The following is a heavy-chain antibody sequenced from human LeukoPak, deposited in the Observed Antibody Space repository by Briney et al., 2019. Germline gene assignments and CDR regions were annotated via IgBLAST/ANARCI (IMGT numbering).Heavy chain of an antibody. CDR2: ISGSGGTT. CDR3: AKDTRPGFYDRKLDY. CDR1: GFTFGSYA. J-gene: IGHJ4*02. V-gene: IGHV3-23*01. D-gene: IGHD3-22*01. Sequence: GGSLRLSCAASGFTFGSYAMTWVRQAPGKGLEWVSTISGSGGTTYYADSVKGRFTISRDTSKNTLYLQMNSLRAEDTAVYYCAKDTRPGFYDRKLDYWGQGTLVTVSS.